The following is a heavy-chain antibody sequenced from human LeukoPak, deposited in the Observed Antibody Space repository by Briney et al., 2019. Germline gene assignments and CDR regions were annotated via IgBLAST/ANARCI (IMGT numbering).Heavy chain of an antibody. D-gene: IGHD4-11*01. Sequence: GRSLRLSCAASGFTFSSYGMHWVRQAPGKGLEWVAVIWYDGSNKYYADSVKGRFTISRDNSKNTLYLQMNSLRAEDTAVYYCARDLDDYSRYFDYWGQGTLVTVSS. CDR3: ARDLDDYSRYFDY. CDR2: IWYDGSNK. V-gene: IGHV3-33*01. J-gene: IGHJ4*02. CDR1: GFTFSSYG.